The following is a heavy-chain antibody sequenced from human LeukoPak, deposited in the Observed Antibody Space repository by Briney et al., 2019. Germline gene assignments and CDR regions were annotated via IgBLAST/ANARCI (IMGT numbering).Heavy chain of an antibody. V-gene: IGHV1-2*02. Sequence: ASVKVSCKASGYTFTGYYMHWVRQAPGQGLEWMGWINPNSGGTNYAQKFQGRVTMTRDTSISTAYMGLSRLRSDDTAVYYCAREHYYDSSGYYYWGQGTLVTVSS. CDR1: GYTFTGYY. J-gene: IGHJ4*02. CDR2: INPNSGGT. CDR3: AREHYYDSSGYYY. D-gene: IGHD3-22*01.